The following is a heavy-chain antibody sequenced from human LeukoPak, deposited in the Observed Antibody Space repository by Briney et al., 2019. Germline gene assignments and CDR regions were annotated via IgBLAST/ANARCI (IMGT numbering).Heavy chain of an antibody. D-gene: IGHD5-18*01. J-gene: IGHJ4*02. V-gene: IGHV4-39*01. CDR2: IYYSGST. CDR3: ARWDTATALDY. CDR1: GGSISGSSYY. Sequence: SETLSLTCTVSGGSISGSSYYWGWIRQPPGKGLEWIGSIYYSGSTYYNPSLKSRVTISVDTSKNQFSLKLSSVTAADTAVYYCARWDTATALDYWGQGTLVTVSS.